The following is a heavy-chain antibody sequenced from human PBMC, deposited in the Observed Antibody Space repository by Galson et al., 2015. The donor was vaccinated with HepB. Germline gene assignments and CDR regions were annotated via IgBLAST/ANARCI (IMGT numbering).Heavy chain of an antibody. V-gene: IGHV3-7*03. J-gene: IGHJ6*02. D-gene: IGHD3-10*01. CDR1: GFTFSNYW. Sequence: SLRLSCAGSGFTFSNYWMSWVRQAPGKGLEWVANIKQDGNEKYYVESVKGRFTISRDNAKNSVSLQMNSLRAEDTAVYYCGRGGSGSLYWHYGMDVWGQGTTVTVSS. CDR2: IKQDGNEK. CDR3: GRGGSGSLYWHYGMDV.